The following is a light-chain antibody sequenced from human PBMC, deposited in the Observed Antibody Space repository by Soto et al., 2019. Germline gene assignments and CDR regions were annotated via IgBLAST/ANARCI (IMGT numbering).Light chain of an antibody. V-gene: IGKV3-20*01. Sequence: EIMVTPSPAPLAVFPGESATLSCRASQSVSSSYLAWYQQRTGQAPRLLIYGASSRATGIPDRFSGSGSGTDFTLTISRLEPEDFAVYYCQQYGSSPRTFGQGTKVDIK. CDR1: QSVSSSY. CDR2: GAS. J-gene: IGKJ1*01. CDR3: QQYGSSPRT.